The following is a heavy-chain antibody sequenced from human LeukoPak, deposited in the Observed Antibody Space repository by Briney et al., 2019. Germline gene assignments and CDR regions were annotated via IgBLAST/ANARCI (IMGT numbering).Heavy chain of an antibody. Sequence: GGSLRLSCAASRFTFSNYSMSWVRQAPGKGLEWVSSISSSGSYIHYAASVKGRFTISRDNAKNSLFLQMNSLRAEDTAVYSCVRGSSSGFDAFNVWGQGTVVTVSS. J-gene: IGHJ3*01. D-gene: IGHD6-19*01. CDR2: ISSSGSYI. V-gene: IGHV3-21*01. CDR1: RFTFSNYS. CDR3: VRGSSSGFDAFNV.